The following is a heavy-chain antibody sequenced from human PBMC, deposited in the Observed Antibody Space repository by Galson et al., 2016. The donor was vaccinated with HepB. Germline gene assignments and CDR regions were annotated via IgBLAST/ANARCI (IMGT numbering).Heavy chain of an antibody. D-gene: IGHD3-16*01. CDR2: IWYDGSNK. Sequence: SLRLSCAASGFTFSHFGMHWVRQAPGKGLEWVAFIWYDGSNKYYGDSVKGRFTISRDNSKNIQYLHMNSLRAEDTAVYYCARGSHDSFMDVWGQGNPGHCLL. CDR3: ARGSHDSFMDV. CDR1: GFTFSHFG. J-gene: IGHJ6*02. V-gene: IGHV3-33*01.